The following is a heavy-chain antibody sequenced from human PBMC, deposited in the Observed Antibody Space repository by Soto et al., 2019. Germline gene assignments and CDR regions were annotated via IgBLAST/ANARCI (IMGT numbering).Heavy chain of an antibody. CDR1: GGSISSGAYS. Sequence: PSETLSLTCAVSGGSISSGAYSWSWIRQPPGKGLELIGYIYHSGSTSYNPSLKSRVTISVDTSKNQFSLKLSSVTAADTAVYYCVRHAQWIMRAYWGQGSLVTVSS. J-gene: IGHJ4*02. D-gene: IGHD5-12*01. V-gene: IGHV4-30-2*01. CDR3: VRHAQWIMRAY. CDR2: IYHSGST.